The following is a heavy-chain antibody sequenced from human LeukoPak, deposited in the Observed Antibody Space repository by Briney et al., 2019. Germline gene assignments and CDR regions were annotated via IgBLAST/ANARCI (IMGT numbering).Heavy chain of an antibody. V-gene: IGHV1-18*01. CDR1: RYTFTSYG. CDR3: ARDPGDYYDGSGDNWDWFDP. Sequence: ASVKVSCMASRYTFTSYGISWVRQAPGQGLEWMGAISAYDGNTNYAQKLQGRVTMTTDTSTSTAYMELRSLRSDDTAVYYCARDPGDYYDGSGDNWDWFDPWGQGTLVTVSS. J-gene: IGHJ5*02. D-gene: IGHD3-22*01. CDR2: ISAYDGNT.